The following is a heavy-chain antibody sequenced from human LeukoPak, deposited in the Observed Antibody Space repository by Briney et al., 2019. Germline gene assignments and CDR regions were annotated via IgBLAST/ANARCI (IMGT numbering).Heavy chain of an antibody. J-gene: IGHJ4*02. CDR2: ISYDGSNK. CDR3: AKDMSTYYDFWSVYLSPAPPAGSIDY. V-gene: IGHV3-30*18. D-gene: IGHD3-3*01. CDR1: GFTFSSYG. Sequence: GGSLRLSCAASGFTFSSYGMHWVRQAPGKGLEWVAVISYDGSNKYYADSVKGRFTISRDNSKNTLYLQMNSLRAEDTAVYYCAKDMSTYYDFWSVYLSPAPPAGSIDYWGQGTLVTVSS.